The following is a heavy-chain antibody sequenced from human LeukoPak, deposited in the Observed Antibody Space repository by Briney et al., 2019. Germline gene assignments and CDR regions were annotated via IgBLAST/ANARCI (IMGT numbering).Heavy chain of an antibody. CDR2: IWYDGSNK. CDR1: GFTFSSYA. V-gene: IGHV3-33*08. Sequence: GRSLRLSCAASGFTFSSYAMHWVRQAPGKGLEWVAVIWYDGSNKYYADSVKGRFTISRDNSKNTLYLQMNSLRAEDTAVYYCARERIAAAGTNWFDPWGQGTLVTVSS. D-gene: IGHD6-13*01. J-gene: IGHJ5*02. CDR3: ARERIAAAGTNWFDP.